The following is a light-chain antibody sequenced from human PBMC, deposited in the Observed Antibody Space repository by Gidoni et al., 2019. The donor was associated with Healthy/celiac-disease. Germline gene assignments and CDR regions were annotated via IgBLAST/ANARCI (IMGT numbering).Light chain of an antibody. J-gene: IGLJ1*01. CDR1: SSDVGGYNY. CDR2: DVS. CDR3: SSYTSSSAYV. V-gene: IGLV2-14*01. Sequence: QSALTQPAFVPGSPGQPITISCTGTSSDVGGYNYVSWYQQHPGKAPKLMIYDVSNRPSGVSNRFSGSKSGNTASLTISGLQAEDEADYYCSSYTSSSAYVFGTGTKVTVL.